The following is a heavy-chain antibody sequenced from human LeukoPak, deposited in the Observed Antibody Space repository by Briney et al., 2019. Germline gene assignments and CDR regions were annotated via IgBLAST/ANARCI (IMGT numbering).Heavy chain of an antibody. Sequence: GESLKISCQGSGYTFSTYWIGWVRQMPGKGLEWMGIIYPGDSDTRYSPSFQGQVTISADKSINTTSLHWSSLKASDTAMYYCARYMLARGARFPIDPWGQGTLVTVSS. V-gene: IGHV5-51*01. CDR2: IYPGDSDT. CDR1: GYTFSTYW. D-gene: IGHD3-16*01. J-gene: IGHJ5*02. CDR3: ARYMLARGARFPIDP.